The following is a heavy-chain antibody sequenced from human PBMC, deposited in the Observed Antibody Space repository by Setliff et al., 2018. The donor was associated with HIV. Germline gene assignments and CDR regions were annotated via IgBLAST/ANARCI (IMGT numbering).Heavy chain of an antibody. CDR3: ARNRVPSSL. CDR1: GGSMSSYY. CDR2: IYYTGST. D-gene: IGHD3-10*01. V-gene: IGHV4-59*01. Sequence: PSETLSLTCTVSGGSMSSYYWSWIRQPPGKGLEWIGSIYYTGSTDYNPSLMSRVTISLDTPKNQFSLKLNSVIAADTAVYYCARNRVPSSLWGQGTLGTSPQ. J-gene: IGHJ4*02.